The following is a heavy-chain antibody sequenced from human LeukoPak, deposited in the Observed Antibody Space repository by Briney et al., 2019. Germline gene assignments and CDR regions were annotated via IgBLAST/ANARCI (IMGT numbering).Heavy chain of an antibody. J-gene: IGHJ5*02. Sequence: ASVKISCKAAGYTFSGYYMHWVRQAPGQGLEWMGWINPNSGGTNYAQKFQGRVTMTRDASISTAYMELSRLRSDDTAVYYCARGDSYYYDSSGANWFDPWGPGTLVTVSS. V-gene: IGHV1-2*02. CDR3: ARGDSYYYDSSGANWFDP. CDR2: INPNSGGT. D-gene: IGHD3-22*01. CDR1: GYTFSGYY.